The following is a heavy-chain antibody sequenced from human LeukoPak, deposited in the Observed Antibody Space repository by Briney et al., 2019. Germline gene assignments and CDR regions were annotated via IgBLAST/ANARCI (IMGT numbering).Heavy chain of an antibody. J-gene: IGHJ3*02. CDR2: ISSSSSRI. CDR3: ARGLAYCGGDCYRAFDI. D-gene: IGHD2-21*02. V-gene: IGHV3-48*02. CDR1: GFSFSTYT. Sequence: SGGSLRLSCAASGFSFSTYTMNWVRQAPGKGLEWVSYISSSSSRIWYADSVKGRFTISRDNAKNSLYLQMNSLRDEDTAVYYCARGLAYCGGDCYRAFDIWGQGTMVTVSS.